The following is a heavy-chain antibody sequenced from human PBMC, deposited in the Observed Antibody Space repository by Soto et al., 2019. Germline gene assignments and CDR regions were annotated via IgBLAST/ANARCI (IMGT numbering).Heavy chain of an antibody. J-gene: IGHJ4*02. D-gene: IGHD1-1*01. CDR3: AREFGDNWNYFEY. Sequence: SETLSLTCSVSGGSISSYHWSWIRQPAGKGLEWIGRMYSTGNTNYNPSLKSRVTVSIDTSKNQFFLRLNSVTAADSAVYYCAREFGDNWNYFEYWGQGTPVTVSS. CDR2: MYSTGNT. CDR1: GGSISSYH. V-gene: IGHV4-4*07.